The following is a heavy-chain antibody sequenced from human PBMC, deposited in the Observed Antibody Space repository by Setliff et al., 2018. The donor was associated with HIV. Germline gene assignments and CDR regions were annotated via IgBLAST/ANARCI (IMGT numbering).Heavy chain of an antibody. CDR2: IYHTGST. CDR3: AKSSXXMCSISDH. D-gene: IGHD2-21*01. V-gene: IGHV4-4*02. Sequence: SETLSLTCAVSPGSFTNTNWWSWVRQPPGKGLEWIGDIYHTGSTTYNPSLKSRVTISIDKSKNQFSLRLISVTAADTAVYFCAKSSXXMCSISDHWGQGTLVTVSS. CDR1: PGSFTNTNW. J-gene: IGHJ4*02.